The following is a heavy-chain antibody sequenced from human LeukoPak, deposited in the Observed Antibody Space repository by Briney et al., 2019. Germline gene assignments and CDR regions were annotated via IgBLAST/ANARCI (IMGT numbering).Heavy chain of an antibody. V-gene: IGHV1-18*04. Sequence: ASVKVSCKASGYTFTSCGISWVRQAPGQGLEWMGWISAYNGNTNYAQKLQGRVTMTTDTSTSTAYMELRSLRSDDTAVYYCARVRGSGSSASVPLGYWGQGTLVTVSS. CDR1: GYTFTSCG. CDR2: ISAYNGNT. D-gene: IGHD3-10*01. CDR3: ARVRGSGSSASVPLGY. J-gene: IGHJ4*02.